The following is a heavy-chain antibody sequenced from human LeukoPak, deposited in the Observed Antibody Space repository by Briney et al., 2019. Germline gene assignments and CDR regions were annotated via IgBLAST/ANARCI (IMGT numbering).Heavy chain of an antibody. CDR2: ISAYNGNT. D-gene: IGHD4-17*01. J-gene: IGHJ4*02. CDR3: ARGRDGDYVGYDFDY. V-gene: IGHV1-18*01. CDR1: GYTFTRYG. Sequence: ASVKVSCKASGYTFTRYGISWVRQAPGLWLEWMGWISAYNGNTNYAQKLQGRVTMTTDTSTSTAYMELGSLRSDDTAVYYCARGRDGDYVGYDFDYWGQGTLVTVSS.